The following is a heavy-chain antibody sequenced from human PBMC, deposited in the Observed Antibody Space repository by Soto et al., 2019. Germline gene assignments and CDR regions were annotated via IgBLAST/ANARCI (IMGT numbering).Heavy chain of an antibody. D-gene: IGHD7-27*01. CDR2: IYYGGST. CDR3: AKNWNRGSLVH. Sequence: SETLSLTCTVSAASISTDDWSWIRQSPGKGLEWIGFIYYGGSTNYNPSLKSRVTISVDTPKNQFSLKLSSVTAADTAVYYCAKNWNRGSLVHWGQGTLVT. J-gene: IGHJ4*02. CDR1: AASISTDD. V-gene: IGHV4-59*08.